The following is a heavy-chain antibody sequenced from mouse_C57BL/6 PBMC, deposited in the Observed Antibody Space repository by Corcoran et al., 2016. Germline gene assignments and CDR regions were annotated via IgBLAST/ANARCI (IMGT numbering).Heavy chain of an antibody. V-gene: IGHV9-3*01. Sequence: QIQLVQSGPELKKPGEPVKISCKASGYTFTTYGLSWVKQAPGKDLKWMGWINTYSGVPTYADDFKGRFAFSLETSASTAYLQINNLKNEDTATYFCVRDSNWYFDVWGTGTTVTVSS. J-gene: IGHJ1*03. CDR1: GYTFTTYG. CDR2: INTYSGVP. CDR3: VRDSNWYFDV.